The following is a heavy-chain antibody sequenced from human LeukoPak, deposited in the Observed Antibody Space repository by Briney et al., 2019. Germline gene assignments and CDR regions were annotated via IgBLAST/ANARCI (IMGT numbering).Heavy chain of an antibody. J-gene: IGHJ5*02. CDR1: GFTFSTSS. Sequence: GGSLRLSCAASGFTFSTSSMNWVRQAPGKGLEWVSYISRSSDTIYYADSVKGRFTISRDNAKNSLYLQMNSLRPEDTAVYCCTREGQSSTWGQGTLVTVSS. D-gene: IGHD6-19*01. CDR2: ISRSSDTI. CDR3: TREGQSST. V-gene: IGHV3-48*01.